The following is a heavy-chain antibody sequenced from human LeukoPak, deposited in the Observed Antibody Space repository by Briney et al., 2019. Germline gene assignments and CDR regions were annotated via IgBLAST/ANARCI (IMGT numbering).Heavy chain of an antibody. D-gene: IGHD2-15*01. J-gene: IGHJ5*02. CDR3: ARGGYCSGGICYGDFWFDP. V-gene: IGHV3-30*04. CDR2: ISYDGSNK. CDR1: GFTFRMSA. Sequence: GGSLRLSCADSGFTFRMSAMHWVRHAPGKGLEWVSVISYDGSNKYYADSVKGRFTISRDYSKNTLYLQMNSLRPEDTAVYYCARGGYCSGGICYGDFWFDPWGQGTLVTVSS.